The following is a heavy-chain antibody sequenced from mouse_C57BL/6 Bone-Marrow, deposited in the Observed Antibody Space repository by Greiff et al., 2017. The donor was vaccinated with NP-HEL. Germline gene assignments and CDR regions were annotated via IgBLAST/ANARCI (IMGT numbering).Heavy chain of an antibody. CDR1: GFTFSDFY. CDR3: SRDNWDGYFDV. CDR2: SRNKANDYTT. D-gene: IGHD4-1*01. Sequence: EVKLMESGGGLVQSGRSLRLSCATSGFTFSDFYMEWVRQAPGKGLEWIAASRNKANDYTTEYSASVKGRFIVSRDTSQSILYLQMNALRAEDTAIYYCSRDNWDGYFDVWGKGTTVTVSS. J-gene: IGHJ1*03. V-gene: IGHV7-1*01.